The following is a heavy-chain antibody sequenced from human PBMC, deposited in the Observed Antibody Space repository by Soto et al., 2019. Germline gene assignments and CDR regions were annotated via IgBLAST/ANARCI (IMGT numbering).Heavy chain of an antibody. CDR2: VFNNGAT. V-gene: IGHV4-61*01. CDR3: ARRWVVVPMIDY. CDR1: GGSVSSGNHY. J-gene: IGHJ4*02. D-gene: IGHD2-15*01. Sequence: FETLSLTCTVSGGSVSSGNHYWSWIRQPPGKGLEWVGCVFNNGATTYNPSLKSRVTMSVDTSKNQFSLNLTSVTAADAAVYYCARRWVVVPMIDYWGQGTLVTVSS.